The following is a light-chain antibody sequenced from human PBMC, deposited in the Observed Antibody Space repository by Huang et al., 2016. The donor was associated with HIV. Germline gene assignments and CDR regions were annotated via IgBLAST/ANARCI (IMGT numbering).Light chain of an antibody. V-gene: IGKV1-33*01. CDR3: QQYDNLPLT. J-gene: IGKJ4*01. CDR2: EAS. CDR1: HDITNS. Sequence: DIQMTQSPSSLSASVGDRVTITCQASHDITNSLNWYQQRPGKAPKLLIYEASHLQTGVPSRFTGNGSGTHFTFVISSLKPEDVATYYCQQYDNLPLTFGGGTKVEIK.